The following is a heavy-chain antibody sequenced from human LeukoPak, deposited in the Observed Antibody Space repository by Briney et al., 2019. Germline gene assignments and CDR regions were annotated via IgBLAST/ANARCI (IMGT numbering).Heavy chain of an antibody. J-gene: IGHJ5*02. CDR3: ARTYDFWSGDLNWFDP. CDR2: IYHSGST. D-gene: IGHD3-3*01. V-gene: IGHV4-38-2*01. Sequence: SETLSLTCAVSGYSISSGYYWGWIRQPPGKGLEWIGRIYHSGSTYYNPSLKSRVTISVDTSKNQFSLKLSSVTAADTAVYYCARTYDFWSGDLNWFDPWGQGTLVTVSS. CDR1: GYSISSGYY.